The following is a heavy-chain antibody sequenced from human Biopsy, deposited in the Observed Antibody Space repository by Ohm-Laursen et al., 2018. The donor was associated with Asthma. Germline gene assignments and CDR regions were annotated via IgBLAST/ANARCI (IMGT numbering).Heavy chain of an antibody. CDR3: ARGPELDV. CDR2: TNERGVT. V-gene: IGHV4-34*01. Sequence: SDTLSLTCYVYPGSFSGFFWTWIRQSPGKGLEWIGETNERGVTNNNPSLKSRVIISIDTYWNRVSLKLISVTAADTAVYYCARGPELDVWGQGTTVTVSS. J-gene: IGHJ6*02. CDR1: PGSFSGFF.